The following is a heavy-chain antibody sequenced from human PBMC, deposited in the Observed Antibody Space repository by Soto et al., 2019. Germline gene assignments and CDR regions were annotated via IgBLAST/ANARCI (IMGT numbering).Heavy chain of an antibody. D-gene: IGHD6-6*01. Sequence: EASVKVSCKASGFTFTSSAMQWVQQARGQRLEWIGWIVVGSGNTNYAQKFQERVTITRDMSTSTAYMELSSLRSEDTAVYYCAADSRVYSSSFLFDYWGQGTLVTVSS. CDR1: GFTFTSSA. V-gene: IGHV1-58*02. CDR3: AADSRVYSSSFLFDY. J-gene: IGHJ4*02. CDR2: IVVGSGNT.